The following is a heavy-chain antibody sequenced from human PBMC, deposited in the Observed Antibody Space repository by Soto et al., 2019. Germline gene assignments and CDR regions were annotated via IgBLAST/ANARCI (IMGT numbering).Heavy chain of an antibody. J-gene: IGHJ6*02. CDR2: ISGSGGST. V-gene: IGHV3-23*01. CDR1: GFTFSSYA. D-gene: IGHD6-19*01. CDR3: AKFDSGWSLSRNYYYGMDV. Sequence: GGSLRLSCAASGFTFSSYAMSWVRQAPGKGLEWVSAISGSGGSTYYADSVKGRSTISRDNSKNTLYLQMNSLRAEDTAGYYCAKFDSGWSLSRNYYYGMDVWGQGTTVNVSS.